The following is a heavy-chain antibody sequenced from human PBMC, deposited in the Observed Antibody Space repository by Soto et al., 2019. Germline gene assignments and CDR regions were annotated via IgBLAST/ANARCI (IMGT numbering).Heavy chain of an antibody. CDR2: INLNSGSI. Sequence: SPSLSCAASRYTLAAYAMHGVPQVPGKGLEWVSGINLNSGSIGYGDSVKGRFAISRDNAKNSLHLQMNSLSAEDTAFYYCVKDESINWYSGHFRHWGQGTMVTVSS. D-gene: IGHD6-13*01. J-gene: IGHJ1*01. CDR3: VKDESINWYSGHFRH. V-gene: IGHV3-9*01. CDR1: RYTLAAYA.